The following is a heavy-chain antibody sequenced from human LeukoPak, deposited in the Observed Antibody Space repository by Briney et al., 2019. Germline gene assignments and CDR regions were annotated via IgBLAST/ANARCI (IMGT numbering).Heavy chain of an antibody. CDR3: ARSGSRTNFDC. CDR1: GYSFTSYW. Sequence: GESLKISCKGSGYSFTSYWIGWVRQMPGKGLEWMGIIHPGDSDTRYSPSFQGQVTISADKPISTAYLQWSSLKASDTAIYYCARSGSRTNFDCWGQGTLVTVSS. J-gene: IGHJ4*02. D-gene: IGHD1-26*01. CDR2: IHPGDSDT. V-gene: IGHV5-51*04.